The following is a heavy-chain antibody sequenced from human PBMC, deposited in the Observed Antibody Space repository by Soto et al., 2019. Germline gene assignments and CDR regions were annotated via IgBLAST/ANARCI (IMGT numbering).Heavy chain of an antibody. V-gene: IGHV1-69*02. D-gene: IGHD3-3*01. CDR3: GRLYYDFWSGSQKYYFDY. CDR1: GGTFSSYT. CDR2: IIPILGIA. J-gene: IGHJ4*02. Sequence: SVKVSCKASGGTFSSYTISWVRQAPGQGLEWMGRIIPILGIANYAQKFQGRVTITADKSTSTAYMELSSLRSEDTAVYYCGRLYYDFWSGSQKYYFDYWGQGTLVTVSS.